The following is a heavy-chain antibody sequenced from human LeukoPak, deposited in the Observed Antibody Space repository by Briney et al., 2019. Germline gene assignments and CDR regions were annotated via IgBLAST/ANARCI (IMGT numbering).Heavy chain of an antibody. CDR1: GGTFSSYA. V-gene: IGHV1-69*05. CDR3: ARGTGVEMATISRDNWFNP. D-gene: IGHD5-24*01. J-gene: IGHJ5*02. CDR2: IIPIFGTA. Sequence: SVKVSCTASGGTFSSYAISWVRQAPGQGLEWMGGIIPIFGTANYAQKFRGRVTITTDESTSTAYMELSSLRSEDTAVYYCARGTGVEMATISRDNWFNPWGQGTLVTVSS.